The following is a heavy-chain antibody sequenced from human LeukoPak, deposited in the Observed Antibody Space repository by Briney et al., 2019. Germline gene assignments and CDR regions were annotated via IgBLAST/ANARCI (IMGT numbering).Heavy chain of an antibody. D-gene: IGHD3-22*01. CDR3: ARALGGYDSSGYYV. CDR1: GYTFTSYG. Sequence: ASVKVSCKASGYTFTSYGISWVRQAPGQGLESMGWISAYNGNTNYAQKLQGRVTMTTDTSTSTAYMELRSLRSDDTAMYYCARALGGYDSSGYYVWGQGTLVTVSS. CDR2: ISAYNGNT. V-gene: IGHV1-18*01. J-gene: IGHJ4*02.